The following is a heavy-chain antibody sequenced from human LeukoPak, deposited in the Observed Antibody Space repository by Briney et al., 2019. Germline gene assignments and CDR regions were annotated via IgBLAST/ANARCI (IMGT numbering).Heavy chain of an antibody. J-gene: IGHJ6*03. CDR1: GFTFSSYA. CDR2: ISYDGSNK. Sequence: PGRSLRLSCAASGFTFSSYAMHWVRQAPGKGLEWVAVISYDGSNKYYADSVKGRFTISRDNSKNTLYLQMNSLRAEDTAVYYCARVYCSGGSCYSHYYYYMDVWGKGTTVTVSS. D-gene: IGHD2-15*01. V-gene: IGHV3-30*04. CDR3: ARVYCSGGSCYSHYYYYMDV.